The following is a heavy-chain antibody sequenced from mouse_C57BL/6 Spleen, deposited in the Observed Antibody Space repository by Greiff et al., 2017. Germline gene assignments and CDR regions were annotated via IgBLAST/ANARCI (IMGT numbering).Heavy chain of an antibody. J-gene: IGHJ4*01. Sequence: EVQRVESGPGLVKPSQSLSLTCSVTGYSITSGYYWNWIRQFPGNKLEWMGYISYDGSNNYNPSLKNRISITRDTSKNQFFLKLNSVTTEDTATYYCARDYYGSGAMDYWGQGTSVTVSS. V-gene: IGHV3-6*01. D-gene: IGHD1-1*01. CDR2: ISYDGSN. CDR3: ARDYYGSGAMDY. CDR1: GYSITSGYY.